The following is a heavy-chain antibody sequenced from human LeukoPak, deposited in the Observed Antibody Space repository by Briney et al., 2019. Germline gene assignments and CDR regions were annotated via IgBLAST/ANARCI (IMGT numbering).Heavy chain of an antibody. CDR2: IYYSGST. CDR1: GGSISSSSYY. V-gene: IGHV4-39*01. Sequence: KPSETLSLTCTVSGGSISSSSYYWGWIRQPPGKGLEWIGSIYYSGSTYYNPSLKSRVTISVDTSKNQFSLKLSSVTAADTAVYYCARRIAAAASDYWGQGTLVTVSS. J-gene: IGHJ4*02. CDR3: ARRIAAAASDY. D-gene: IGHD6-13*01.